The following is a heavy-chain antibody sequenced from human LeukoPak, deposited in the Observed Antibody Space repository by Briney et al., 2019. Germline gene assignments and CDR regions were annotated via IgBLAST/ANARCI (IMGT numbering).Heavy chain of an antibody. CDR3: AGPTPGEFSFLIDY. V-gene: IGHV3-30*01. CDR1: GFTFSNYA. CDR2: ISNDGSDE. J-gene: IGHJ4*02. D-gene: IGHD3-16*02. Sequence: GGSLRLSCAASGFTFSNYAMHWVRQAPGQGLEWVAIISNDGSDERSADSVKGRFTISRDNSKNTLYLQMNSLRADDTAVYYCAGPTPGEFSFLIDYWGQGTLVTVSS.